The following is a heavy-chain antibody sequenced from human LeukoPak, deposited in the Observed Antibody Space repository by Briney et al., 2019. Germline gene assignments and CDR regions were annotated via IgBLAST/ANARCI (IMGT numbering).Heavy chain of an antibody. J-gene: IGHJ6*02. V-gene: IGHV3-11*01. CDR1: GFTFSDYY. D-gene: IGHD3-9*01. Sequence: GGSLRLSCAASGFTFSDYYMSWIRQAPGKGLEWVSYISSSGSTIYYADSVKGRFTISRDNAKNSLYLQMNSLRAEDTAVYYCARDYDILTGYYPSTGYYYGMDVWGQGTTVTV. CDR3: ARDYDILTGYYPSTGYYYGMDV. CDR2: ISSSGSTI.